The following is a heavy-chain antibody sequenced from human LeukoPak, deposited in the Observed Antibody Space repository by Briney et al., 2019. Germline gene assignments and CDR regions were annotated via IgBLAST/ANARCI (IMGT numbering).Heavy chain of an antibody. D-gene: IGHD3-9*01. V-gene: IGHV4-59*08. J-gene: IGHJ5*02. Sequence: PSETLSLTCTVSGGSISSYYWSWIRQPPGKGLEWIGYIYYSGSTNYNPSLKSRVTISVDTSKNQFSLKLSSVTAADTAVYYCARLDILVPRAVEWFDPWGQGTLVIVSS. CDR2: IYYSGST. CDR3: ARLDILVPRAVEWFDP. CDR1: GGSISSYY.